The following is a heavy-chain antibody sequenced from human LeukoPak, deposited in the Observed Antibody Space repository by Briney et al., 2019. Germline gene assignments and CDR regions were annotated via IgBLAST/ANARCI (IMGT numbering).Heavy chain of an antibody. CDR3: ARVSSSWYSNYWFDP. CDR1: GFTFSSYS. CDR2: ISSSSSYI. V-gene: IGHV3-21*01. J-gene: IGHJ5*02. D-gene: IGHD6-13*01. Sequence: GGSLRLSCAASGFTFSSYSMNWVRQAPGKGLEWVSSISSSSSYIYYADSVKGRFTISRDNAKNSLYLQMNSLRAEDTAVYYCARVSSSWYSNYWFDPWGQGTLGTVSS.